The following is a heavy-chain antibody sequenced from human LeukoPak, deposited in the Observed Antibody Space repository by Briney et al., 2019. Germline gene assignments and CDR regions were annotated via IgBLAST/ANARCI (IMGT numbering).Heavy chain of an antibody. V-gene: IGHV3-9*01. J-gene: IGHJ3*02. CDR1: GFTFDDYA. Sequence: QAGGSLRLSCAASGFTFDDYAMHWVRQAPGKGLEWVSGISWNSGSIGYADSVKGRFTISRDNAKNSLYLQMNSLRAEDTALYYCAKGYMTTVTPNAFDIWGQGTMVTVSS. CDR2: ISWNSGSI. CDR3: AKGYMTTVTPNAFDI. D-gene: IGHD4-17*01.